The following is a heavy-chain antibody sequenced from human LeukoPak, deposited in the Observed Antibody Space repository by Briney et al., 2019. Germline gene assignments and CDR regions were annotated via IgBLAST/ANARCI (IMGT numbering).Heavy chain of an antibody. V-gene: IGHV3-7*01. CDR3: ARDSGRREDY. J-gene: IGHJ4*02. Sequence: GGSLRLSCAASGFTFSSYWMSWVRQAPGKGLEWVANIDPDGSHQYYVDSVKGRFTISKDNAKNSLYLQMNSLRAEDTAVYYCARDSGRREDYWGQGALVTVSS. CDR2: IDPDGSHQ. CDR1: GFTFSSYW. D-gene: IGHD2-15*01.